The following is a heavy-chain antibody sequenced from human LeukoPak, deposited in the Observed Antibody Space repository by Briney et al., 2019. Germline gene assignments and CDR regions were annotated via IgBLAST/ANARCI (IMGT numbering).Heavy chain of an antibody. D-gene: IGHD4-11*01. Sequence: PGRSLRLSCAASGFTFSSYAMHWVRQAPGKGLEWVAVISYDGSNKYYADSVKGRFTISRDNSKNTLYLQMNSLRAEDTAVYYCAKGGHDFSPFYWWGQGTLVTVSS. V-gene: IGHV3-30*04. J-gene: IGHJ4*02. CDR3: AKGGHDFSPFYW. CDR1: GFTFSSYA. CDR2: ISYDGSNK.